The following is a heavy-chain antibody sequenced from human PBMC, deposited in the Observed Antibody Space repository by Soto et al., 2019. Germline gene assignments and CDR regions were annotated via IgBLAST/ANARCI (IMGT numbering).Heavy chain of an antibody. CDR3: AKAFPWARTVTSRFDY. D-gene: IGHD4-17*01. J-gene: IGHJ4*02. Sequence: GGSLRLSCAASGFTFSSYAMSWVRQAPGKGLEWVSAISGSGGSTYYADSVKGRFTISRDNSKNTLYLQMNSLRAEDTAVYYCAKAFPWARTVTSRFDYWGQGTLVTVSS. CDR1: GFTFSSYA. V-gene: IGHV3-23*01. CDR2: ISGSGGST.